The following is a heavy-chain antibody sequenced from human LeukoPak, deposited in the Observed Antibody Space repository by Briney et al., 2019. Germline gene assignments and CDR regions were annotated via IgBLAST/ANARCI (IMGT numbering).Heavy chain of an antibody. V-gene: IGHV4-31*03. Sequence: SETLSLTCTVSGGSISSGGYYWSWIRQHPGKGLEWIGYIYYSGSTYYNPSLKSRVTISVDTSKNQFSLKLSSVTAADTAVYYCARGGAGVRGVIIRRCAFDIWGQGTMVTVPS. D-gene: IGHD3-10*01. J-gene: IGHJ3*02. CDR3: ARGGAGVRGVIIRRCAFDI. CDR1: GGSISSGGYY. CDR2: IYYSGST.